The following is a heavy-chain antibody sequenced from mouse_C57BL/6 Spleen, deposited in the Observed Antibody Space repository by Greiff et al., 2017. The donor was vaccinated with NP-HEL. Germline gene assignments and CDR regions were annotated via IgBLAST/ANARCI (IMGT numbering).Heavy chain of an antibody. V-gene: IGHV1-55*01. CDR1: GYTFTSYW. CDR2: IYPGSGST. Sequence: VQLQQPGAELVKPGASVKMSCKASGYTFTSYWITWVKQRPGQGLEWIGDIYPGSGSTNYNEKFKSKATLTVDTSSSTAYMQLSSLTSEDSAVYYCARPDSNYWYFDVWGTGTTVTVSS. J-gene: IGHJ1*03. D-gene: IGHD2-5*01. CDR3: ARPDSNYWYFDV.